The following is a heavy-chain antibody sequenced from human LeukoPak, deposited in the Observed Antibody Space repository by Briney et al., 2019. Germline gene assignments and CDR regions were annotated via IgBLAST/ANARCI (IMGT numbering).Heavy chain of an antibody. V-gene: IGHV3-23*01. J-gene: IGHJ4*02. CDR3: AKAKATYSGSYFVFDY. D-gene: IGHD1-26*01. Sequence: GGSLRLSCAASGFTFSDYAMSWVRQAPGKGLEWVSAISGSGGSTYYADSVKGRFTISRDNSKNTLYLQMNSLRAEDTAVYYCAKAKATYSGSYFVFDYWGQGTLVTVSS. CDR1: GFTFSDYA. CDR2: ISGSGGST.